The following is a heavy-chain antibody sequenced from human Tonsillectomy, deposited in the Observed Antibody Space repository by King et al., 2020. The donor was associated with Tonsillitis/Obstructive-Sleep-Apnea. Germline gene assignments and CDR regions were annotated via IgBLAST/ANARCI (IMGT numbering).Heavy chain of an antibody. J-gene: IGHJ3*02. CDR2: ISAYNGNT. CDR1: GYTFTNYG. CDR3: AGHFLPDYYGSGRTDAFDI. Sequence: QLVQSGAEVKKPGASVKVSCKASGYTFTNYGITWVRQAPGQGLEWMAWISAYNGNTNYAQRLQGRVTMTTDKSTSTVYMELRNLKSDDTAVYYCAGHFLPDYYGSGRTDAFDIWGQGTMVTVSS. V-gene: IGHV1-18*01. D-gene: IGHD3-10*01.